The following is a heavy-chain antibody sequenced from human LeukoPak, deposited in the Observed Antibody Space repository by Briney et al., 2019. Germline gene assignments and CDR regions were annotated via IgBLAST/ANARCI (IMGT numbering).Heavy chain of an antibody. J-gene: IGHJ4*02. D-gene: IGHD2-15*01. Sequence: GGSLRLSCAASGFTFSSYAMSWVRQATGKGLEWVSAISGSGGSTYYADSVKGRFTISRDNSKNTLYLQMNSLRAEDTAVYYCAKGPRAYCSGGSCLFDYWGQGTLVTVSS. CDR1: GFTFSSYA. CDR3: AKGPRAYCSGGSCLFDY. V-gene: IGHV3-23*01. CDR2: ISGSGGST.